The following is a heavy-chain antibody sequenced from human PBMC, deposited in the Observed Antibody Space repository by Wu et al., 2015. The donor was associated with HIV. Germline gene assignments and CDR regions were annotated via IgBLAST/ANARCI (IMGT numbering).Heavy chain of an antibody. D-gene: IGHD3-22*01. CDR2: ISAYNGNT. CDR1: GYTFTSYG. Sequence: QVQLVQSGAEVKKPGASVKVSCKTSGYTFTSYGISWVRQAPGQGLEWMGWISAYNGNTKDAQKVQGRVTMTTDTSTSTAYMELRSLRSDDTAVYYCARAGYYYDNSGYYYADYWGQGTLGHRLL. CDR3: ARAGYYYDNSGYYYADY. J-gene: IGHJ4*02. V-gene: IGHV1-18*01.